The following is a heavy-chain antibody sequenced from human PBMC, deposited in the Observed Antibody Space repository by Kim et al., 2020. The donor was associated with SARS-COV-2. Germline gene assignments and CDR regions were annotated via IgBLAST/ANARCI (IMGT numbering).Heavy chain of an antibody. Sequence: GGSLRLSCAASGYTFSNYAMSWVRQAPGKGLEWVSAIIGSGAAAYYADSVKGRFSISRDNSKNTLYLQMDSLGAEDTAVYYCAKPTRLHFDNWGQGTLVTVSS. CDR2: IIGSGAAA. CDR3: AKPTRLHFDN. J-gene: IGHJ4*02. CDR1: GYTFSNYA. V-gene: IGHV3-23*01.